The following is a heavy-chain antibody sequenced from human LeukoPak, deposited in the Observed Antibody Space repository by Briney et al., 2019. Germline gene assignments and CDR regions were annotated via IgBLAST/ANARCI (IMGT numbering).Heavy chain of an antibody. D-gene: IGHD3-16*01. Sequence: SETLSLTCTVSGGSISSSSYYWGWIRQPPGKGLEWIGSIYYSGSTYYNPSLKSRVTISVDTSKNQFSLKLSSVTAADTAVYYCARVASYGTKYSDLWGRGTLVTVSS. V-gene: IGHV4-39*07. CDR3: ARVASYGTKYSDL. CDR2: IYYSGST. J-gene: IGHJ2*01. CDR1: GGSISSSSYY.